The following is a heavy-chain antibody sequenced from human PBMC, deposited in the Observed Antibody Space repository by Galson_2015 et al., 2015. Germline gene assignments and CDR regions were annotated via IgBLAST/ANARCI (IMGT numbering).Heavy chain of an antibody. CDR3: AKDLQMSR. D-gene: IGHD5-24*01. V-gene: IGHV3-23*01. Sequence: SLRLSCAASGFTFSSAAMTWVRQVPGKGLEWVSVVSASGTNTYSADSVKGRFTISRDNAKNTLYLQMNSLRAEDTAVYYCAKDLQMSRWGQGTLVTVSS. CDR2: VSASGTNT. J-gene: IGHJ4*02. CDR1: GFTFSSAA.